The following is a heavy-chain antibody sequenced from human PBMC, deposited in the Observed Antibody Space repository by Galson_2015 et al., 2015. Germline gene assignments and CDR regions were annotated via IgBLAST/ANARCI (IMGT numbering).Heavy chain of an antibody. Sequence: SLRLSCAASGFTFDDYTMHWVRQAPGKGLEWVSLISWDGGSTYYADSVKGRFTISRDNSKNSLYLQMNSLRTEDTALYYCAKDNMRADFGFVDYCGQGTLATVSS. CDR2: ISWDGGST. J-gene: IGHJ4*02. CDR3: AKDNMRADFGFVDY. D-gene: IGHD3-10*01. V-gene: IGHV3-43*01. CDR1: GFTFDDYT.